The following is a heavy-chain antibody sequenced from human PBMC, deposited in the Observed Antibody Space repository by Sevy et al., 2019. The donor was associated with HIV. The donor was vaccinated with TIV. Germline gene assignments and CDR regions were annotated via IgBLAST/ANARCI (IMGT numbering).Heavy chain of an antibody. V-gene: IGHV3-15*07. J-gene: IGHJ4*02. CDR1: GFTFSNAW. Sequence: GGSLRLSCAASGFTFSNAWMNWVRQAPGKGLEWVGRIKSKTDGGTTDYAAPVKGRFTMSRADSKNTLYVQRNSLKTEDTAVYYCTTDIYNWNDRPYPATHSSWGQGALVTVSS. D-gene: IGHD1-20*01. CDR2: IKSKTDGGTT. CDR3: TTDIYNWNDRPYPATHSS.